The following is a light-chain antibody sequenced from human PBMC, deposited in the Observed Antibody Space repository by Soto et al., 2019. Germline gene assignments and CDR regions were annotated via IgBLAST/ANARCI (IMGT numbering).Light chain of an antibody. CDR3: QQHNKWPPRT. J-gene: IGKJ1*01. CDR1: QSVSTK. V-gene: IGKV3-15*01. Sequence: ELVMTQSPDTLSVSPGERATLSCRASQSVSTKLAWYQQRPGQAPRLLIFDTSTRATGVPARFSGSGSGTEFTLTISGLQSEDFAVYFCQQHNKWPPRTFGQGTKVEVK. CDR2: DTS.